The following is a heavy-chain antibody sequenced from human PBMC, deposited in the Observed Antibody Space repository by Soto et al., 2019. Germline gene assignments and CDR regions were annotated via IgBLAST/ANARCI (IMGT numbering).Heavy chain of an antibody. Sequence: SETLSLTCTVSGGSISSGGYYWSWIRQHPGKGLEWIGYIYYSGSTYYNPSLKSRVTISVDTSKNQFSLKLSSVTAADTAVYYCARAAHYSSPFRWFDPCGQGTLVTVSS. V-gene: IGHV4-31*03. CDR2: IYYSGST. J-gene: IGHJ5*02. CDR3: ARAAHYSSPFRWFDP. CDR1: GGSISSGGYY. D-gene: IGHD6-13*01.